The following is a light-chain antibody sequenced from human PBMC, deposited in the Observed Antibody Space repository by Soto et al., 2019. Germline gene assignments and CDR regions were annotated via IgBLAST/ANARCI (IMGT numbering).Light chain of an antibody. CDR2: SNN. V-gene: IGLV1-44*01. CDR1: NSNIGSNS. CDR3: ATWDDTLNGRV. Sequence: QSVLTQPPSASGTPGQRVTISCSGSNSNIGSNSVNWYQQLPGTAPKLLIHSNNQRPSGVPDRFSGSKSGTSASLAISGLQSGDEADYYCATWDDTLNGRVFGGGTKLTVL. J-gene: IGLJ3*02.